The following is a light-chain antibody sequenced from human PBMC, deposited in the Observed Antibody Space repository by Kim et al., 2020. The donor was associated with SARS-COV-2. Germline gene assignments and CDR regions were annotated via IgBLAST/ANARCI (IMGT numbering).Light chain of an antibody. J-gene: IGLJ1*01. CDR1: SSDVGGYNH. Sequence: QSALTQPASVSGSPGQSITISCTGTSSDVGGYNHVSWYQQHPGKAPKLMIYDVSQRPSGVSNRFSGSKSGNTASLTISGLQAEDEADYYCSSYTSSITYGFGTGTKV. CDR3: SSYTSSITYG. CDR2: DVS. V-gene: IGLV2-14*01.